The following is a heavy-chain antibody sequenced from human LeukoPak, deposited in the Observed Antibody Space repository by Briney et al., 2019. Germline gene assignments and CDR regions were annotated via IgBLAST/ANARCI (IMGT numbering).Heavy chain of an antibody. J-gene: IGHJ6*02. D-gene: IGHD2-15*01. CDR3: TRDQGISDPISFGMDV. CDR2: IRSKAYGGTT. CDR1: GFTFGDYA. V-gene: IGHV3-49*05. Sequence: NPGGSLRLSCTASGFTFGDYAMSWFRQAPGKGLEWVGFIRSKAYGGTTEYAASVKGRFTISRDDSKSIAYLQMNSLKTEDTAVYYCTRDQGISDPISFGMDVWGQGTTVTVSS.